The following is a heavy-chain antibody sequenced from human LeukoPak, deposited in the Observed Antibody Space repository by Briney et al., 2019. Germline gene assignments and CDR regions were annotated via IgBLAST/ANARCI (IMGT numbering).Heavy chain of an antibody. Sequence: SVKVSCKASGGTFSSYAISWVRQAPGQGLEWMGGIIPIFGTANYAQKFQGRVTITADKSTSTAYMELSSLRSEDTAVYYCARDGEMATIGDYFDYWGQGTLVTASS. V-gene: IGHV1-69*06. J-gene: IGHJ4*02. CDR1: GGTFSSYA. CDR2: IIPIFGTA. D-gene: IGHD5-24*01. CDR3: ARDGEMATIGDYFDY.